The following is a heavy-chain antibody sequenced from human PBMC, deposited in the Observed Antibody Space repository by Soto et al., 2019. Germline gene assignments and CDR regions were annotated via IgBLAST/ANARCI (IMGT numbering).Heavy chain of an antibody. V-gene: IGHV3-7*01. CDR2: INPDGSEK. Sequence: GGSLRLSCAASGFSFSNFWMTWVRQAPGKGLECLACINPDGSEKYYVDSVKGRFTVSRDNAKNSLYLQMNSLTAEDTAMYYCAPWDGFGDLFWGQGTLVTVSS. CDR1: GFSFSNFW. D-gene: IGHD3-10*01. CDR3: APWDGFGDLF. J-gene: IGHJ4*02.